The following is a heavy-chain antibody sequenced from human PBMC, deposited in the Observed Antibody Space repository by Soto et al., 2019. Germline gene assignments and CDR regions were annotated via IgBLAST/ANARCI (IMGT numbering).Heavy chain of an antibody. Sequence: QVQLVQSGAEVKKPGASVKVSCKASGYTFTSYDINWERQATGQGLEWMGWMNPNSGNTGYAQKFQGRVTMTRHTSISTAYMELSSLRSEDTAVYYCARERSSGWYVDYWGQGTLVTVSS. CDR3: ARERSSGWYVDY. J-gene: IGHJ4*02. D-gene: IGHD6-19*01. CDR2: MNPNSGNT. V-gene: IGHV1-8*01. CDR1: GYTFTSYD.